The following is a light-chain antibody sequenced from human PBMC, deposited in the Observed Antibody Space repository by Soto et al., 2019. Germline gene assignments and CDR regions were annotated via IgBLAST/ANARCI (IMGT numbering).Light chain of an antibody. J-gene: IGKJ1*01. Sequence: DIQLTQSPTSLSASVVERVTIACRASQFIDSYLNWYQQKPGKAPKLLIYAASSLQSGVSSRFSGSGSGTDFTLTINSLQPEDFATYYCQQSYGTTRTFGQGTKVDIK. V-gene: IGKV1-39*01. CDR1: QFIDSY. CDR3: QQSYGTTRT. CDR2: AAS.